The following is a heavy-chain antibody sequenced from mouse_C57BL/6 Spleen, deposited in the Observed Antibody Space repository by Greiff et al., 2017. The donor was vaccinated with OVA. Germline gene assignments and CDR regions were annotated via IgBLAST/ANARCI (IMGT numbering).Heavy chain of an antibody. D-gene: IGHD1-1*01. Sequence: VQLQQSGPELVKPGASVKISCKASGYTFTDYYMNWVKQSHGKSLEWIGDINPNNGGTSYNQKFKGKATLTVDKSSSTAYMELRSLTSEDSAVYYCARGDYGPWFAYWGQGTLVTVSA. CDR1: GYTFTDYY. CDR2: INPNNGGT. J-gene: IGHJ3*01. CDR3: ARGDYGPWFAY. V-gene: IGHV1-26*01.